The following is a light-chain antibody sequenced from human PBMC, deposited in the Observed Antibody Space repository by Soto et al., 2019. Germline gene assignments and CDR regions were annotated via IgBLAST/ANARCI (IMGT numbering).Light chain of an antibody. CDR3: HHYNSWPYT. V-gene: IGKV3-15*01. CDR1: QSVSSN. Sequence: IVLTQSPATLSLSPGKRATLSCRASQSVSSNLAWYQQKPGQAPRLLIYDASTRAPGFPARFSGSGSGTEFTLTISSLQSEDFAVYYCHHYNSWPYTFGQGTKVDIK. CDR2: DAS. J-gene: IGKJ2*01.